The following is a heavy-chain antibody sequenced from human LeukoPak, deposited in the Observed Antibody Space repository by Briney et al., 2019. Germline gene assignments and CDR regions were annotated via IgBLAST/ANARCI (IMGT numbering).Heavy chain of an antibody. CDR2: IYTSGST. CDR3: ARTKPAPPYSSGWQPFDY. J-gene: IGHJ4*02. Sequence: SQTLSLTXTVSGGSICSGSYYWSWIGQPAGKGLQWIGRIYTSGSTNYNPSLKSRVTISVDTSKNQFSLKLSSVTAADTAVYYCARTKPAPPYSSGWQPFDYWGQGTLVTVSS. V-gene: IGHV4-61*02. CDR1: GGSICSGSYY. D-gene: IGHD6-19*01.